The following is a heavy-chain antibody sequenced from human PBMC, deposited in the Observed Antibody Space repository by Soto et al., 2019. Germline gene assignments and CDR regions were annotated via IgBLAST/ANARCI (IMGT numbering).Heavy chain of an antibody. V-gene: IGHV2-26*01. J-gene: IGHJ6*02. CDR1: GFSLSDADVG. D-gene: IGHD2-15*01. CDR2: ILSNDEE. CDR3: ARIRGYCSGGSCYFYYFAMDV. Sequence: SGPTLVNPTETLTLTCTVSGFSLSDADVGVAWIRQPPGKALEWLAHILSNDEEVFSSSLRARLTISKDTSRSQVVLTMSNMEPVDTATYYCARIRGYCSGGSCYFYYFAMDVWGQGTTVTVSS.